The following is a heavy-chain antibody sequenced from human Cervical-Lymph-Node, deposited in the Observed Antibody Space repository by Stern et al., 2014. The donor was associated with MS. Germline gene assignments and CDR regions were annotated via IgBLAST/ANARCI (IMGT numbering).Heavy chain of an antibody. V-gene: IGHV1-69*01. J-gene: IGHJ4*02. CDR3: ALGGFGHYFEY. CDR2: IIPIIGPP. CDR1: GGTFSNYD. Sequence: QVQLVQSGAEVKKPGSSVKVSCRASGGTFSNYDISWVRQAPGQGLEWMEGIIPIIGPPNYAQKFQGRVTITADESTSTAYMELSSLRSDDTAVYYCALGGFGHYFEYWGQGTLVTVSS. D-gene: IGHD3-10*01.